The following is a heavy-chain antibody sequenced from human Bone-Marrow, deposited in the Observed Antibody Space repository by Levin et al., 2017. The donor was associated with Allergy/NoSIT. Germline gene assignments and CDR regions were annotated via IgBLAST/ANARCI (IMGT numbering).Heavy chain of an antibody. CDR3: ARDRRSYCTNGVCYRGGIDP. CDR1: GGSVSSGSYY. J-gene: IGHJ5*02. Sequence: PSETLSLTCTVSGGSVSSGSYYWSWIRQPPGKGLEWIGYIYYSGSTNYNPSLKSRVTISVDTSKNQFSLKLSSVTAADTAVYYCARDRRSYCTNGVCYRGGIDPWGQGTLVTVSS. V-gene: IGHV4-61*01. D-gene: IGHD2-8*01. CDR2: IYYSGST.